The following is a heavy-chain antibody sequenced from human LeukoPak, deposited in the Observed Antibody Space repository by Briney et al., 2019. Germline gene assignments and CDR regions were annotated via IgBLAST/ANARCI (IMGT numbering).Heavy chain of an antibody. J-gene: IGHJ4*02. CDR3: ARGNRRGSSVWYNY. CDR1: GGSFSGYY. D-gene: IGHD6-19*01. CDR2: INHSGST. V-gene: IGHV4-34*01. Sequence: SETLSLTCAVYGGSFSGYYWSWMRQPPGKGLEWIGEINHSGSTNYNPSLKSRVTISVDTSKNQFSLKLSSVTAADTAVYYCARGNRRGSSVWYNYWGQGTLVTVSS.